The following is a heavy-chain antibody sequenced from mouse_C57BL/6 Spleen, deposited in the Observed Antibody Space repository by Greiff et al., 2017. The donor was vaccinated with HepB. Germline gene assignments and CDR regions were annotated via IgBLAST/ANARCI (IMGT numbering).Heavy chain of an antibody. CDR2: ISSGSSTI. D-gene: IGHD2-2*01. J-gene: IGHJ1*03. CDR3: ARGTAMVTTGGYFDV. Sequence: EVMLVESGGGLVKPGGSLKLSCAASGFTFSDYGMHWVRQAPEKGLEWVAYISSGSSTIYYADTVKGRFTISRDNAKNTLFLQMTSLRSEDTAMYYCARGTAMVTTGGYFDVWGTGTTVTVSS. CDR1: GFTFSDYG. V-gene: IGHV5-17*01.